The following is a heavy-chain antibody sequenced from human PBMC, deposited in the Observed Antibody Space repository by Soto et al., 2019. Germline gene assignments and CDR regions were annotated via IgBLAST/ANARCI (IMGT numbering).Heavy chain of an antibody. J-gene: IGHJ4*02. CDR1: GGSISSGGYY. D-gene: IGHD5-12*01. V-gene: IGHV4-31*03. CDR2: IYYSGST. Sequence: SETLSLTCTVSGGSISSGGYYWSWTRQHPGKGLEWIGYIYYSGSTYYNPSLKSRVTISVDTSKNQSSLKLSSVTAADTAVYYCARVLGPRYSGYDSDYWGQGTLVTVSS. CDR3: ARVLGPRYSGYDSDY.